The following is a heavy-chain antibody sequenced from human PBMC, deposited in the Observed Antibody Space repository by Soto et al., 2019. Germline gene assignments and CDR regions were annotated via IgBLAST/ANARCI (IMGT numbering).Heavy chain of an antibody. J-gene: IGHJ3*02. CDR3: ARERVFGPGYYDSSGYSPTPDDAFDI. D-gene: IGHD3-22*01. Sequence: GASVKVSCKASGYTFTSYYMHWVRQAPGQGLEWMGIINPSGGSTSYAQKFQGRVTMTRDTSTSTVYMELSSLRSEDTAVYYCARERVFGPGYYDSSGYSPTPDDAFDIWGQGTMVTVSS. CDR1: GYTFTSYY. CDR2: INPSGGST. V-gene: IGHV1-46*01.